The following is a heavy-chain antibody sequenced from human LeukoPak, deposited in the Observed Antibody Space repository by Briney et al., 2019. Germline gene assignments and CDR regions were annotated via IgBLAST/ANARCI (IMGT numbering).Heavy chain of an antibody. D-gene: IGHD6-13*01. CDR2: INQDGSEI. CDR1: GFTFSSYW. CDR3: ARGKLGQAY. Sequence: GGSLRLSCAASGFTFSSYWMSWVRQAPGKGLEWVANINQDGSEIYNVDSVKGRFTISRDNAKSSLYLQMNSLRAEDTAIYYCARGKLGQAYWGQGTLVTVSS. J-gene: IGHJ4*02. V-gene: IGHV3-7*04.